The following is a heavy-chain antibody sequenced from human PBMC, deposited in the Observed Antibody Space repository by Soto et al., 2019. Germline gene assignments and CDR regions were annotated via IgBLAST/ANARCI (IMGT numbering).Heavy chain of an antibody. Sequence: EVQLVESGGVLVQPGGSLRLSCAASGFTVSGTYMSWVRQAPGKGLEWVSVIYSGGTKYYADSVRGRLTVSIDSSNNTLSLHMTSLRAEDTAVYYCTRDMTGSTGTLGGQWGQGTLVTVSS. CDR3: TRDMTGSTGTLGGQ. CDR1: GFTVSGTY. D-gene: IGHD6-13*01. CDR2: IYSGGTK. J-gene: IGHJ4*02. V-gene: IGHV3-66*01.